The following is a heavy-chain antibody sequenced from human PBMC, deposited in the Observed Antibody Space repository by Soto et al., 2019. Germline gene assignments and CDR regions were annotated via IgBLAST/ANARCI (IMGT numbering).Heavy chain of an antibody. CDR2: IIPIFGTT. V-gene: IGHV1-69*13. J-gene: IGHJ5*02. D-gene: IGHD2-21*01. Sequence: ASVKVSCKASGGTFSNYALSWVRQAPGQGLEWMGDIIPIFGTTNNAQKFQGRVTITADEATSTAYMELSSLRSEDTAVYYCARLDRDGFNRRLLDLWGQGTLVTVSS. CDR3: ARLDRDGFNRRLLDL. CDR1: GGTFSNYA.